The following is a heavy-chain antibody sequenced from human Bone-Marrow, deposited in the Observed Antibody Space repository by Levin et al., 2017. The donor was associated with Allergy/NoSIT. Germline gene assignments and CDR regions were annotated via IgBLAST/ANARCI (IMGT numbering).Heavy chain of an antibody. Sequence: PGGSLRLSCKASGGTFSTFPIDWVRQAPGQGLEWMGRIIPILAIANYARKFHGRVTITADKSTSTAYMELSSLTSEDTAVYYCAKWGGIEYSGSWYPPFDYWGQGTLVTVSS. V-gene: IGHV1-69*02. D-gene: IGHD6-13*01. CDR1: GGTFSTFP. CDR2: IIPILAIA. CDR3: AKWGGIEYSGSWYPPFDY. J-gene: IGHJ4*02.